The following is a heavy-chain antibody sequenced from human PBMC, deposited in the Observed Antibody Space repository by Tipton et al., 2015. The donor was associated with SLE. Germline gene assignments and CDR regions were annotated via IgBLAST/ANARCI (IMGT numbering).Heavy chain of an antibody. V-gene: IGHV4-34*01. CDR2: INHSGST. J-gene: IGHJ3*01. CDR1: GGSFSGYY. CDR3: ARDPYKYAFDL. Sequence: GLVKPSETLSLTCAVYGGSFSGYYWSWIRQPPGKGLEWIGEINHSGSTNYNPSLKSRVTISIDTSKNQFSLKVSSVTAADTAVYYCARDPYKYAFDLWGQGTMVTVSS. D-gene: IGHD1-14*01.